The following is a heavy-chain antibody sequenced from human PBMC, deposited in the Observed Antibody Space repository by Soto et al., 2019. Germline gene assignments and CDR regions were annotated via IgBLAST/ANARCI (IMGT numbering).Heavy chain of an antibody. CDR3: ARDQGIQLWSFDY. D-gene: IGHD5-18*01. CDR1: GFTFSSYW. J-gene: IGHJ4*02. V-gene: IGHV3-7*01. CDR2: IKQDGSEK. Sequence: GGSLRLSCAASGFTFSSYWMSWVRQAPGKGPEWVANIKQDGSEKYYVDSVKGRFTISRDNAKNSLYLQMNSLRAEDTAVYYCARDQGIQLWSFDYWGQGTLVTVSS.